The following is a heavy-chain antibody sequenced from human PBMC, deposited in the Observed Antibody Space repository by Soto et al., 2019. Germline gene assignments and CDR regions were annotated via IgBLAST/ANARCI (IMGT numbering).Heavy chain of an antibody. V-gene: IGHV4-59*01. J-gene: IGHJ4*02. CDR3: ARDGSGSGLDY. D-gene: IGHD3-10*01. Sequence: PSETLCLTCTVSGGSISSYYWSWIRQPPGKGLEWIGYIYYSGSTNYNPSLKSRVTISVDTSKNQFSLKLSSVTAADTAVYYCARDGSGSGLDYWGQRTLVTVSS. CDR2: IYYSGST. CDR1: GGSISSYY.